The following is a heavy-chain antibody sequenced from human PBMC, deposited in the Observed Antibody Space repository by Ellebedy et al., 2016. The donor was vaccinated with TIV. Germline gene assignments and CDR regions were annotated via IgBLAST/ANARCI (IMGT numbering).Heavy chain of an antibody. CDR2: IWYDGSNK. CDR3: ARDDYGSGSIGVDY. CDR1: GFTFSSYG. J-gene: IGHJ4*02. D-gene: IGHD3-10*01. Sequence: GGSLRLSCAASGFTFSSYGMHRVRQAPGKGLEWVAVIWYDGSNKYYADSVKGRFTISRDNSKNTLYLQMNSLRAEDTAVYYCARDDYGSGSIGVDYWGQGTLVTVSS. V-gene: IGHV3-33*01.